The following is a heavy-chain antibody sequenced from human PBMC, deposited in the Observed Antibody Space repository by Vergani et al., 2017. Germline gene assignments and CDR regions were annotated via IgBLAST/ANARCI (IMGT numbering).Heavy chain of an antibody. CDR2: IRYSGPT. V-gene: IGHV4-39*07. Sequence: QPQLQESGPGLVEPSETLSLTCTVSGASISSNSYYWGWVRQSPGNGLEWVGSIRYSGPTYYNLPLQSRTTISLDTSKNQFSLKLSSVTAADTAVYYCVRRNNVVRETDYFDYWGQGILVTVSS. CDR3: VRRNNVVRETDYFDY. CDR1: GASISSNSYY. D-gene: IGHD3-10*01. J-gene: IGHJ4*02.